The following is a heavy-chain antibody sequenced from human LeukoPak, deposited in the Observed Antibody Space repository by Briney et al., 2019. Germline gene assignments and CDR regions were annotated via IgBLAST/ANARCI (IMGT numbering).Heavy chain of an antibody. V-gene: IGHV3-30*02. J-gene: IGHJ4*02. D-gene: IGHD3-22*01. CDR1: GFTFSSYG. Sequence: PGGSLRLSCAASGFTFSSYGMHWVRQAPGKGLEWVAFIRYDGSNKYYANSVKGRFTTSRDNSKNTLYLQMNSLRAEDTAVYYCAKLAGTMIVVVFDYWGQGTLVTVSS. CDR3: AKLAGTMIVVVFDY. CDR2: IRYDGSNK.